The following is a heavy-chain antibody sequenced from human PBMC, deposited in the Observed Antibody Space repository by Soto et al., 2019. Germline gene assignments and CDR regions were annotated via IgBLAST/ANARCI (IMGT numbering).Heavy chain of an antibody. V-gene: IGHV3-21*01. Sequence: GGSLRLSCAASGFTFSSYSMNWVRQAPGKGLEWVSSISSSSSYIYYADSVKGRFTISRDNAKNSLYLQMNSLRAEDTAVYYCTIFGVGGPPHFDYWGQGTLVTVSS. CDR3: TIFGVGGPPHFDY. CDR1: GFTFSSYS. J-gene: IGHJ4*02. CDR2: ISSSSSYI. D-gene: IGHD3-3*01.